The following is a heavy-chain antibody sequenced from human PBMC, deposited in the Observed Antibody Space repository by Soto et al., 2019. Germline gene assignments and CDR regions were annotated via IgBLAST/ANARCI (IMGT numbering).Heavy chain of an antibody. CDR1: GFTFSSYW. J-gene: IGHJ4*02. D-gene: IGHD4-17*01. CDR3: ARDGWEYYGDNPFDY. CDR2: IKQDGSEK. Sequence: GGSLRLSCAASGFTFSSYWMSWVRQAPGKGLEWVANIKQDGSEKYYVDSVKGRFTISRDNAKNSLYLQMNSLRAEDTAVYYCARDGWEYYGDNPFDYWGQGTLVTVSS. V-gene: IGHV3-7*05.